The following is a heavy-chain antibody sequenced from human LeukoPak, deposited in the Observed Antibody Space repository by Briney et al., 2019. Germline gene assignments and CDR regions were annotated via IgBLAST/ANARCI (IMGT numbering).Heavy chain of an antibody. CDR1: GYTFTSYD. D-gene: IGHD2-2*01. CDR3: ARTYCSSTSCYVWYYYYYGMDV. J-gene: IGHJ6*02. Sequence: ASVKVSCKASGYTFTSYDINWVRQATGQGLEWMGWMNPNSGNTGYAQKFQGRVTMTRNTSISTAYMELSSLRSEDTAVYYWARTYCSSTSCYVWYYYYYGMDVWGQGTTVTVSS. V-gene: IGHV1-8*01. CDR2: MNPNSGNT.